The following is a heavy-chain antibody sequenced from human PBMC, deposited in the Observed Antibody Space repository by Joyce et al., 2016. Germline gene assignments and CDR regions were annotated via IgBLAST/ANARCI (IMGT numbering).Heavy chain of an antibody. CDR3: ARSPSNSWHTFDS. Sequence: QVQLVESGGGVAQPGRSLRLSCAASGFTFNRYAMQWVRQTPGTGLECGAVISPDGSKKCYSDSVKDRFIISRDNSNKMVFVQMNSLRVEDTGVYYCARSPSNSWHTFDSWGQGTLVSVSS. V-gene: IGHV3-30-3*01. CDR1: GFTFNRYA. J-gene: IGHJ4*02. CDR2: ISPDGSKK. D-gene: IGHD2-2*01.